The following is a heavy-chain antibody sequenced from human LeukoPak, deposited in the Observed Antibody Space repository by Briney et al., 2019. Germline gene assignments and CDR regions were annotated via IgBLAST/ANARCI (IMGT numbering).Heavy chain of an antibody. CDR2: IKTKQEGETT. Sequence: GGSLRLSCAASGFGVSGAWMNWVRQVPGRGLEWVARIKTKQEGETTDYTAPVKGSFTISRDESQNTLYLQMTSPKTEDTGLYYCTPGWTSAPHDGYWGQGIPVIVSS. CDR1: GFGVSGAW. D-gene: IGHD6-19*01. CDR3: TPGWTSAPHDGY. J-gene: IGHJ4*02. V-gene: IGHV3-15*07.